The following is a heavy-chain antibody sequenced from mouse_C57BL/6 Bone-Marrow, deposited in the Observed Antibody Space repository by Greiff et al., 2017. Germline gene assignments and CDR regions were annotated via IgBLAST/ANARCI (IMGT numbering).Heavy chain of an antibody. D-gene: IGHD2-3*01. CDR2: ISSGGSYT. Sequence: EVQGVESGGDLVKPGGSLKLSCAASGFTFSSYGMSWVRQTPDKRLEWVATISSGGSYTYYPDSVKGRFTISRDNAKNTLYLQRSTLKYENTAMYSCARRKGYDGYYPWFAYWGQGTLVTVSA. V-gene: IGHV5-6*01. CDR3: ARRKGYDGYYPWFAY. J-gene: IGHJ3*01. CDR1: GFTFSSYG.